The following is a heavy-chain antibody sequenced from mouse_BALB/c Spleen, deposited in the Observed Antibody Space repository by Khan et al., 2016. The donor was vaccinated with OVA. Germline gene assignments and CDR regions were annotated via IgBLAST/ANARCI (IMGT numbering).Heavy chain of an antibody. Sequence: QVQLKESRAELAPPGASVNLFCKASGYSVSDYSIDWVKQRSGQGREWIGEISSGSGDTYYNEKFKGKATLTADKSSSTVYMHLSSLTAEGSAVSFWARRNDCGCGFGDWGKGNLV. J-gene: IGHJ3*01. V-gene: IGHV1-77*01. CDR3: ARRNDCGCGFGD. CDR2: ISSGSGDT. CDR1: GYSVSDYS. D-gene: IGHD1-2*01.